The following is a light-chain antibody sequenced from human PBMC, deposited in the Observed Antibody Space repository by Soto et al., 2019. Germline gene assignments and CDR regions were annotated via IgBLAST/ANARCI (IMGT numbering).Light chain of an antibody. CDR1: SSNIGTNS. J-gene: IGLJ1*01. Sequence: QSVLTQPPSASGTPGQRVTISCSGGSSNIGTNSVNWYQQLPGRAPKLLIYNNDLRPSGVPDRFSGSKSGTSASLAISGLQSEDEADYYCQSYDSSLSGFYVFGTGTKVTVL. V-gene: IGLV1-44*01. CDR2: NND. CDR3: QSYDSSLSGFYV.